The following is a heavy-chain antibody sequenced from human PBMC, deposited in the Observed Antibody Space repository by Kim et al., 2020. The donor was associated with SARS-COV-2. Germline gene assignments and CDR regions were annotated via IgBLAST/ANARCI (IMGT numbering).Heavy chain of an antibody. D-gene: IGHD3-10*01. J-gene: IGHJ4*02. Sequence: PGGSLRLSCSASGFNFNRYTLHWVRQAPGKGLEYVSAITSDGGEAHYVDSVKGRFTISRDNSKNTLYLQMSSLTPEDTAVYFCVKGTTDRFGPTYYFDYWGQGTLVTVSS. CDR2: ITSDGGEA. CDR1: GFNFNRYT. V-gene: IGHV3-64D*08. CDR3: VKGTTDRFGPTYYFDY.